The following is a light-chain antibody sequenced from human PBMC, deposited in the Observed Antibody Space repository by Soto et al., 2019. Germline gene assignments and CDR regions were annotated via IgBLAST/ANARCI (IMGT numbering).Light chain of an antibody. Sequence: EIVLTQSPATLSLSPGERATLSCRASQSVSSYLAWYQHKPGQAPRLLIYDASSRATGIPARFSGSGSGTDFTLTIGTLEPEDFAVYYCQQRSNWPPVFTFGPGTKVDIK. V-gene: IGKV3-11*01. CDR3: QQRSNWPPVFT. CDR1: QSVSSY. CDR2: DAS. J-gene: IGKJ3*01.